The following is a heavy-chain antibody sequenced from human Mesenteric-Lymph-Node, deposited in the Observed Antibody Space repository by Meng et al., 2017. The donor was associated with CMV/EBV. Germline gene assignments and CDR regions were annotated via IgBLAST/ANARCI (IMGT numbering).Heavy chain of an antibody. J-gene: IGHJ4*02. Sequence: SCQASHYSFVDYAISWVRQAPGQGLEWMGWIVVSTGKTNYAQNLQGRVTMTTDTSTNTAYMELRDLRSDDTAVYFCAREVRWLLHNDYWGQGTLVTVSS. CDR3: AREVRWLLHNDY. D-gene: IGHD5-24*01. CDR2: IVVSTGKT. V-gene: IGHV1-18*04. CDR1: HYSFVDYA.